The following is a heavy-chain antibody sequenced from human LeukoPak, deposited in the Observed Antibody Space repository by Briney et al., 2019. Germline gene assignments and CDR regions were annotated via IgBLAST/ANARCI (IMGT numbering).Heavy chain of an antibody. CDR1: GFTFINYA. D-gene: IGHD6-13*01. Sequence: GGSLRLSCAASGFTFINYAMNWVRQAPGKGLEWVSSISSSSSYIYYADSVKGRFTISRDNAKNSLYLQMNSLRAEDTAVYYCASVGGIAAAVYYYYYYMDVWGKGTTVTVSS. V-gene: IGHV3-21*01. CDR2: ISSSSSYI. CDR3: ASVGGIAAAVYYYYYYMDV. J-gene: IGHJ6*03.